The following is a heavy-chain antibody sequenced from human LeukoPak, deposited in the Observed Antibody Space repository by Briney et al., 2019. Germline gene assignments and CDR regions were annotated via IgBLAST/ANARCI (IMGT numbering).Heavy chain of an antibody. CDR1: GYSISSAYY. CDR2: IHHTGST. CDR3: ARQHYYDRSGYIGGTGFDP. D-gene: IGHD3-22*01. V-gene: IGHV4-38-2*02. J-gene: IGHJ5*02. Sequence: SETLSLTCTVSGYSISSAYYWGWIRQPPWKGLEWIGSIHHTGSTYYNPSLKSRATISVDTSKNQFSLNLDSVTAADTAVYYCARQHYYDRSGYIGGTGFDPWGQGTLVTVSS.